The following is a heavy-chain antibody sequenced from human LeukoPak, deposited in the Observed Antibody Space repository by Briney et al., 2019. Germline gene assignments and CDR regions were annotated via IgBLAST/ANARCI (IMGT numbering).Heavy chain of an antibody. V-gene: IGHV3-30*03. D-gene: IGHD1-26*01. Sequence: GGSLRLSCAASGFTFSSYGMHWVRQAPGKGLEWVALISYDGSKKYYEDSVKGRFTISRDTSKNTLYLQMNSLRTEDTAVCYCAREGHGGAIDYWGQGTLVTVSS. CDR3: AREGHGGAIDY. CDR2: ISYDGSKK. J-gene: IGHJ4*02. CDR1: GFTFSSYG.